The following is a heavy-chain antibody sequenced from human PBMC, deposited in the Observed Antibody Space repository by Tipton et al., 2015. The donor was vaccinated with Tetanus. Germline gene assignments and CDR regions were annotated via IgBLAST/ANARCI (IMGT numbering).Heavy chain of an antibody. J-gene: IGHJ5*02. V-gene: IGHV4-34*01. D-gene: IGHD7-27*01. Sequence: LRLSCAASGFTFANYAMSWIRQPPGKGLEWIGEINHSGSTNYTPSLKSRVTISVDTSKNQFSLKLSSVTAADTAVYYCARDGWGLTNWFDPWGQGALVTVSS. CDR2: INHSGST. CDR3: ARDGWGLTNWFDP. CDR1: GFTFANYA.